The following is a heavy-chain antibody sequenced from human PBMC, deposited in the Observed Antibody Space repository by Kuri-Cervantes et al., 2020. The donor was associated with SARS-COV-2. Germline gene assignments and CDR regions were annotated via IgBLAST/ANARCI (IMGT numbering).Heavy chain of an antibody. Sequence: GESLKISCAASGFTFSSYAMHWVRQAPGKGLEWVAVISYDGSNKYYADSVKGRFTISRDNSKNTLYLQMNSLRAEDTAVYCCARGGSSWSTNNWFDPWGQGTLVTVSS. D-gene: IGHD6-13*01. CDR1: GFTFSSYA. CDR2: ISYDGSNK. J-gene: IGHJ5*02. CDR3: ARGGSSWSTNNWFDP. V-gene: IGHV3-30*01.